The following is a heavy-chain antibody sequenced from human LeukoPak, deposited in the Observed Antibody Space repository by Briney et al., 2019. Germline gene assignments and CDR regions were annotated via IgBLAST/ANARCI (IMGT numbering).Heavy chain of an antibody. Sequence: PGGSLRLSCSASGFTFKKYAMHWVRQAPGKGLEYVSAINSNGGRTYHADSVKGRFTISRDNSKNTLFLQMSSLRVEDTAVYYCVKDLYYDNSGYYSGAFDYWGQGTLVTVSS. CDR1: GFTFKKYA. CDR3: VKDLYYDNSGYYSGAFDY. CDR2: INSNGGRT. D-gene: IGHD3-22*01. V-gene: IGHV3-64D*06. J-gene: IGHJ4*02.